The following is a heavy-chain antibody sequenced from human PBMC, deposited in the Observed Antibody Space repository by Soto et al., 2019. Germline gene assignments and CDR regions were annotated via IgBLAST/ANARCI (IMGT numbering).Heavy chain of an antibody. Sequence: GGSLRLSCAASGFTFSSYWMSWVRQAPGKGLEWVANIKKDGSEKYYVDSVKGRFTISRDNAKNSLSLQMNSLRAEDTAVYYCARRVRFEYSGYSGAVPTAYYYYGMDVWGQGTTVTVSS. D-gene: IGHD5-12*01. CDR2: IKKDGSEK. J-gene: IGHJ6*02. CDR3: ARRVRFEYSGYSGAVPTAYYYYGMDV. V-gene: IGHV3-7*01. CDR1: GFTFSSYW.